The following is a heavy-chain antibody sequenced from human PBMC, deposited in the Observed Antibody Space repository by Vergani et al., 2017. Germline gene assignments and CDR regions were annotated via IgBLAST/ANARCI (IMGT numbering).Heavy chain of an antibody. J-gene: IGHJ2*01. V-gene: IGHV1-69*01. CDR3: ARDRLKGSVATFDGWYFDL. D-gene: IGHD5-12*01. CDR2: IITIFGTA. Sequence: QVQLVQSGAEVKKPGSSVKVSCKASGGTFSSYAISWVRQAPGQGLEWMGGIITIFGTANYAQKFQGRVTITADESTSTAYMELSSLRSEDTAVYYCARDRLKGSVATFDGWYFDLWGRGTLVTVSS. CDR1: GGTFSSYA.